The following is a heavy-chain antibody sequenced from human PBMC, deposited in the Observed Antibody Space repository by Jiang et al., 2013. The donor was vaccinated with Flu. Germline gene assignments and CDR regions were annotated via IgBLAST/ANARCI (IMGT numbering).Heavy chain of an antibody. D-gene: IGHD3-22*01. CDR2: SIMWEH. CDR3: ARVGQNNPDYYDTSGYYY. Sequence: SETLSLTCAVYGGVLQWLLLELGPPAPRKGAGVDWGGSIMWEHELQPSLKSRVSISADTSKNQFSLHLTSVTAADTAVYFCARVGQNNPDYYDTSGYYYWGQGTRVTVSS. J-gene: IGHJ4*02. V-gene: IGHV4-34*01. CDR1: GGVLQWLL.